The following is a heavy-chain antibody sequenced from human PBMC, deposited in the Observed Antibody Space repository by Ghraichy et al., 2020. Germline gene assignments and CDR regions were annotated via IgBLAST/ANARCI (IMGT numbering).Heavy chain of an antibody. V-gene: IGHV3-33*01. Sequence: SLRLSCAASGFTFISYGMHWVRQAPGKGLEWVAVIWYDGSNKYYADSVKGRFTISRDNSKNTLYLQMNSLRAEDTAVYYCARGHDYGDYENWFDPWGQGTLVTVSS. CDR2: IWYDGSNK. CDR3: ARGHDYGDYENWFDP. D-gene: IGHD4-17*01. J-gene: IGHJ5*02. CDR1: GFTFISYG.